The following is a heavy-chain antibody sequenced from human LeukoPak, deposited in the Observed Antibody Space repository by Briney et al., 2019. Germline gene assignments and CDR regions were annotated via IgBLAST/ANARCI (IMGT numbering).Heavy chain of an antibody. CDR2: IYYSGST. V-gene: IGHV4-59*01. J-gene: IGHJ6*02. Sequence: SETLSLTCTGSGCSISSYYWSWIRQPPWKGLERIGYIYYSGSTNYNPSLKSRVTISVDTSKNQFSLKLSSVTAADTAVYYCARVRRITMVRGVAGYGMDVWGQGTTVTVSS. D-gene: IGHD3-10*01. CDR1: GCSISSYY. CDR3: ARVRRITMVRGVAGYGMDV.